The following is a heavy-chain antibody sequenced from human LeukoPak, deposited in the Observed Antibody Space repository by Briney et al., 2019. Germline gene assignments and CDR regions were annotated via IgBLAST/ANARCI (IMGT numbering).Heavy chain of an antibody. J-gene: IGHJ3*02. D-gene: IGHD2-2*01. CDR2: TRNKANSYTT. CDR3: ARVRYCSSTSCRGALDI. Sequence: PGGSLRLSCAVSGFTFSKAWMSWVRQAPGKGLEWVGRTRNKANSYTTEYAASVKGRFTISRDDSKNSLYLQMNSLKTEDTAVYYCARVRYCSSTSCRGALDIWGQGTMVTVSS. CDR1: GFTFSKAW. V-gene: IGHV3-72*01.